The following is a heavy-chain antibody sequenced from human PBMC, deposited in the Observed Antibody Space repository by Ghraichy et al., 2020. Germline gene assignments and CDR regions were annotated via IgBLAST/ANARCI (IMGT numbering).Heavy chain of an antibody. J-gene: IGHJ4*02. D-gene: IGHD3-22*01. CDR2: ISSDGRTQ. CDR3: ARGIDNSGYHPRVFDY. V-gene: IGHV3-30*04. Sequence: GESLNISCAASGLTFSHYAIHWVRQAPGKGLEWVAVISSDGRTQFYAASVKGRFTISRDNSKNTVFLQMNSLAPEDTAVYFCARGIDNSGYHPRVFDYWGQGTLVIVSS. CDR1: GLTFSHYA.